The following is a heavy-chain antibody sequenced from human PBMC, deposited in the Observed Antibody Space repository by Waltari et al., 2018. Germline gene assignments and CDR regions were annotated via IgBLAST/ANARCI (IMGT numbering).Heavy chain of an antibody. CDR2: IRNKCDRYTT. Sequence: EVQLVDSGGALVQPGGSLRLSCTASGAPFSAYFLNWVRQTAGKGLEWIGGIRNKCDRYTTEYAASVKGRFTISRDDSKNSVYLQMNGLKTEDTGMYYCTAGPTRIGNSYAYFDYWGQGTLVTVTS. CDR1: GAPFSAYF. J-gene: IGHJ4*02. V-gene: IGHV3-72*01. D-gene: IGHD3-10*01. CDR3: TAGPTRIGNSYAYFDY.